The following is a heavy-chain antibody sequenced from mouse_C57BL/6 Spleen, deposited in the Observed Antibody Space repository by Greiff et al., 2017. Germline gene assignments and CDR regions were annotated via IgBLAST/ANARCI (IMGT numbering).Heavy chain of an antibody. Sequence: DVHLVESGGGLVKPGGSLKLSCAASGFTFSSYAMSWVRQTPEKRLEWVATISDGGSYTYYPDNVKGRFTISRDNAKNTLYLQMSHLYAEATAMYYCARGENYYGSSYFDYWGQGTTLTVSS. CDR1: GFTFSSYA. J-gene: IGHJ2*01. CDR3: ARGENYYGSSYFDY. CDR2: ISDGGSYT. V-gene: IGHV5-4*01. D-gene: IGHD1-1*01.